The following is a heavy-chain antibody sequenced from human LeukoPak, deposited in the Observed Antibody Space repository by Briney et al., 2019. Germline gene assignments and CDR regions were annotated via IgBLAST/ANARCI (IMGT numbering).Heavy chain of an antibody. J-gene: IGHJ6*02. V-gene: IGHV7-4-1*02. CDR3: AQVVVVPAATYYYYGMDV. Sequence: GASVKVSCKASGYTFTSYAMNWVRQAPGQGLEWMGWINTNTGNPTYAQGFTGRFAFSLDTSVSTAYLQISSLKAEDTAVYYCAQVVVVPAATYYYYGMDVWGQGTTVTVSS. CDR2: INTNTGNP. CDR1: GYTFTSYA. D-gene: IGHD2-2*01.